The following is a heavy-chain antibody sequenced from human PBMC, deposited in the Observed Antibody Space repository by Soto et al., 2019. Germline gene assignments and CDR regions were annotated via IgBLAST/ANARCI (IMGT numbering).Heavy chain of an antibody. Sequence: SETLSLTCTVSCGSISGSPYHLGWIRQPPGKGLEWIGSIGDDGRVYYNPSLTGRATLFVDTSKNRFSLNLNSVTAADTAVYYCAITPPIEVDGPDYCGQRILVTVCS. CDR3: AITPPIEVDGPDY. J-gene: IGHJ1*01. CDR1: CGSISGSPYH. D-gene: IGHD3-22*01. CDR2: IGDDGRV. V-gene: IGHV4-39*02.